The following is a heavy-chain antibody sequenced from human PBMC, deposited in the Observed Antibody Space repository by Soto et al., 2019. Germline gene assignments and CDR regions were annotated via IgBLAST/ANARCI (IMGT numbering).Heavy chain of an antibody. J-gene: IGHJ4*02. CDR1: GYTFTSYG. Sequence: QVLLVQSGAEVKKPGASLRVSCKASGYTFTSYGLSWVRQAPGQGLEWMGWISAYNDVTDYAQKFQARVTMTTDRSTTTSYMELKNLTSDDTDVYYCARGHTMAGATFDFWGQGTLVTVSS. CDR2: ISAYNDVT. D-gene: IGHD3-3*01. CDR3: ARGHTMAGATFDF. V-gene: IGHV1-18*01.